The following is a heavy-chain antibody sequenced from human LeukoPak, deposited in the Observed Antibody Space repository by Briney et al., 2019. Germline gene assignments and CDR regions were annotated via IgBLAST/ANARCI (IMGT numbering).Heavy chain of an antibody. D-gene: IGHD1-26*01. CDR3: ARGIDSASPPLGTFEI. CDR2: ISAYNGNT. V-gene: IGHV1-18*04. Sequence: ASVKVSCKASGYTFTSYGITWVRQAPGQGLEWVGWISAYNGNTNYEQKLQGRVTMTRDTSTSTVYMELRSLRSDDTAVYYCARGIDSASPPLGTFEIRGQGTMVTVSS. CDR1: GYTFTSYG. J-gene: IGHJ3*02.